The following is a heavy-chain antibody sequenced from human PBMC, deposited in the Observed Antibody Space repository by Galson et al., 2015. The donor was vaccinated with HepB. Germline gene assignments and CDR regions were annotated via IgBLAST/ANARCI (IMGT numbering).Heavy chain of an antibody. V-gene: IGHV3-30*18. CDR2: ISYDGSNK. D-gene: IGHD2-2*01. Sequence: SLRLSCAASGFTFSSYGMHWVRQAPGKGLEWVAVISYDGSNKYYADSVKGRFTISRDNSKNTLYLQMNSLRAEDTAVYYCAKIYCSSTSCYQDYWGQGTLVTVSS. CDR3: AKIYCSSTSCYQDY. J-gene: IGHJ4*02. CDR1: GFTFSSYG.